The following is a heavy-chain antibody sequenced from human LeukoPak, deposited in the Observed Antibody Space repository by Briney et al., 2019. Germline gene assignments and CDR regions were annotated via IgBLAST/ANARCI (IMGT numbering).Heavy chain of an antibody. V-gene: IGHV4-34*01. CDR2: IYHSGST. J-gene: IGHJ3*02. Sequence: SETLSLTCAVYGGSFSGYYWSWIRQPPGKGLEWIGYIYHSGSTYYNPSLKSRVTISVDRSKNQFSLKLSSVTAADTAVYYCATTSSDAFDIWGQGTMVTVSS. CDR3: ATTSSDAFDI. D-gene: IGHD2-2*01. CDR1: GGSFSGYY.